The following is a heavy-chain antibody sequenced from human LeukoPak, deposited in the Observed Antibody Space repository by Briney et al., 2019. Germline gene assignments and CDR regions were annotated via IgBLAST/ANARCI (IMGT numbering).Heavy chain of an antibody. CDR1: GGSISSYS. CDR3: AREWHHVFDY. D-gene: IGHD5-12*01. Sequence: SETLSLTCTGSGGSISSYSWSWMRQPAGKGLEWIGRIYPRESPNYNPSLKSRVIMSVDKPKNQFSLKLRSVTAADTAVYYCAREWHHVFDYWGQGNLVTVSS. J-gene: IGHJ4*02. CDR2: IYPRESP. V-gene: IGHV4-4*07.